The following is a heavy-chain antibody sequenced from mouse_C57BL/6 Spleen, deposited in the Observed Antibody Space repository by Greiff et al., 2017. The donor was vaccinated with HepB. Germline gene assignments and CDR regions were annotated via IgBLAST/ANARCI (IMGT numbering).Heavy chain of an antibody. D-gene: IGHD2-3*01. V-gene: IGHV5-12*01. Sequence: EVQRVESGGGLVQPGGSLKLSCAASGFTFSDYYMYWVRQTPEKRLEWVAYISNGGGSTYYPDTVKGRFTISRDNAKNTLYLQMSRLKSEDTAMYYCARKDGYYVGAAMDYWGQGTSVTVSS. CDR3: ARKDGYYVGAAMDY. J-gene: IGHJ4*01. CDR2: ISNGGGST. CDR1: GFTFSDYY.